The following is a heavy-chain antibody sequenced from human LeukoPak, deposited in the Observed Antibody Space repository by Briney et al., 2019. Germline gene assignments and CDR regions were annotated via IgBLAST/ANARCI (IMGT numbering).Heavy chain of an antibody. D-gene: IGHD6-19*01. CDR1: GYTFTSYG. V-gene: IGHV1-18*01. J-gene: IGHJ4*02. Sequence: GASVKVSCKASGYTFTSYGISRVRQAPGQGLEWMGWISAYNGNTNYAQKLQGRVTMTTDTSTSTAYMELRSLRSDDTAVYYCARVVDSSGGYVGRDYWGQGTLVTVSS. CDR2: ISAYNGNT. CDR3: ARVVDSSGGYVGRDY.